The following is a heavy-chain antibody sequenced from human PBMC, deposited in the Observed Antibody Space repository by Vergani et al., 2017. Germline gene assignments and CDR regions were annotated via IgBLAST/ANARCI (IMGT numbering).Heavy chain of an antibody. D-gene: IGHD6-13*01. Sequence: EVQLLESGGNLIQPGGSLRLSCGASGFTFSSYAMTWVRLAPGKGLQWVSAISGSGGNTFYTDSVKGRFTISRDNSKDTLYLQMNSLRVEDTALYYCAKDSSSWYGYLDYWGQGTLVTVSS. CDR3: AKDSSSWYGYLDY. CDR1: GFTFSSYA. CDR2: ISGSGGNT. J-gene: IGHJ4*02. V-gene: IGHV3-23*01.